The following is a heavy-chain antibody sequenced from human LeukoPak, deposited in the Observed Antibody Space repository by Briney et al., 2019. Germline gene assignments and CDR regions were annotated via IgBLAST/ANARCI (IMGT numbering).Heavy chain of an antibody. J-gene: IGHJ4*02. CDR2: IREDGSEK. CDR3: ARDLAGHYYGSGSSFDY. V-gene: IGHV3-7*01. D-gene: IGHD3-10*01. CDR1: GFTFSAYW. Sequence: GGSLRLSCAASGFTFSAYWMSWVRQAPGKGLEWVANIREDGSEKYYVDSVKGQFTISRDNAKNSLFLQMDSLRAEDTAVYYCARDLAGHYYGSGSSFDYWGQGTLVTVSS.